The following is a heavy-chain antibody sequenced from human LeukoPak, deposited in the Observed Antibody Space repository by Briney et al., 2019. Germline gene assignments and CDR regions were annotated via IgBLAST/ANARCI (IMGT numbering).Heavy chain of an antibody. CDR3: ARGYFGPEF. Sequence: GGSLRLSCEASGFTFINYWMHWVRQAPGKGLVWVSRINNDRSDTTYADAVKGRFTFSRDNAKNTLYLQLNSLRAEDTAVYYCARGYFGPEFWGQGTLVTVSS. V-gene: IGHV3-74*01. D-gene: IGHD3-9*01. CDR1: GFTFINYW. CDR2: INNDRSDT. J-gene: IGHJ4*02.